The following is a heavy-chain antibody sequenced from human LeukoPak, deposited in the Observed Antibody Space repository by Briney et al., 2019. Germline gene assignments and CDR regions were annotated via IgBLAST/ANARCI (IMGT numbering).Heavy chain of an antibody. Sequence: GGSLRLSCAASGFTFSSYAMHWVRQAPGKGLEWVAVISYDGSNKYYADSVKGRFTISRDNSKNTLYLQMNSLRAEDTAVYYCARELITKIVVVNGLGMDVWGQGTTVTVSS. J-gene: IGHJ6*02. D-gene: IGHD3-22*01. CDR3: ARELITKIVVVNGLGMDV. V-gene: IGHV3-30-3*01. CDR1: GFTFSSYA. CDR2: ISYDGSNK.